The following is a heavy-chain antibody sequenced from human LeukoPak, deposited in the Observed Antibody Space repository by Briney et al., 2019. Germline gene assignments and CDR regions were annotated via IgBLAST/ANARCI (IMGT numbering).Heavy chain of an antibody. D-gene: IGHD6-13*01. CDR2: IYHSGST. V-gene: IGHV4-4*02. CDR3: AREHMSYSSSWYD. J-gene: IGHJ4*02. Sequence: SETLSLTCAVSGGSISSSNWWSWVRQPPGKGLEWIGGIYHSGSTNYNPSIKSRVTISVDKSKNQSSLKLSSVTAADTAVYYCAREHMSYSSSWYDWGQGTLVTVSS. CDR1: GGSISSSNW.